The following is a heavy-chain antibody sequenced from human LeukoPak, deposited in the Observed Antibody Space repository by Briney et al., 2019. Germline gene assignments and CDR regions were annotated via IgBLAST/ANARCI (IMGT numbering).Heavy chain of an antibody. Sequence: SETLSLTCTVSGGSLSSSSYYWGWIRQPPGKGLEWIGSIYYSGSTYYNPSLKSRVTISVDTSKNQFSLKLSSVTAADTAVYYCARDYLRYFDYWGQGTLVTVSS. D-gene: IGHD4-11*01. CDR3: ARDYLRYFDY. CDR1: GGSLSSSSYY. CDR2: IYYSGST. V-gene: IGHV4-39*01. J-gene: IGHJ4*02.